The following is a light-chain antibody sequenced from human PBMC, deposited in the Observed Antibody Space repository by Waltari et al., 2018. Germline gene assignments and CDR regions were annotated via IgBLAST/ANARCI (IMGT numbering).Light chain of an antibody. CDR1: SAIHVGAYR. Sequence: QAVLPQPSSPSASPAASASLTCTLRSAIHVGAYRISWYQQKPGSPPQYLLRYKSDSDKQQGSGVPRRFFRNKDASANAGILLISGLESEDEADYYCMIWHSSAHVAFGGGTKLTVL. CDR3: MIWHSSAHVA. CDR2: YKSDSDK. V-gene: IGLV5-45*02. J-gene: IGLJ2*01.